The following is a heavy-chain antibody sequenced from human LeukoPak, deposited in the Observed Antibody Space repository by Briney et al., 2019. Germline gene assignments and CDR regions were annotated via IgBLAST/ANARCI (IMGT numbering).Heavy chain of an antibody. Sequence: GGSLRLSCAASGFTFSSYAMSWVRQAPGKGLEWVSVISGSGGSTYYADSVKGRFTISRDNSKNSLYLQMNSLRAEDTALYYCARRGGTGDFDYWGQGTLVSVSS. D-gene: IGHD3-16*01. J-gene: IGHJ4*02. CDR1: GFTFSSYA. V-gene: IGHV3-23*01. CDR3: ARRGGTGDFDY. CDR2: ISGSGGST.